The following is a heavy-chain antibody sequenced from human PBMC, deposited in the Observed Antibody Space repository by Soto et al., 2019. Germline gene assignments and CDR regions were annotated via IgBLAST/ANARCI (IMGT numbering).Heavy chain of an antibody. Sequence: EVQLLESGGGLVQPGGSLRLSCAASGLTFNSYAMTWVRQAPGRGLEWVSGVDGSGFTSYHADSVKGRVTISRDNSKNTLYLQMNSLRAEDTAVYYCATALGLYCGGDCFDAFDVWGQGAMVSVSS. V-gene: IGHV3-23*01. CDR2: VDGSGFTS. D-gene: IGHD2-21*02. J-gene: IGHJ3*01. CDR3: ATALGLYCGGDCFDAFDV. CDR1: GLTFNSYA.